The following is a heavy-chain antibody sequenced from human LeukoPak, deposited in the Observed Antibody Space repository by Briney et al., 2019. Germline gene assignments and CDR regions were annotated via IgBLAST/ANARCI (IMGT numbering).Heavy chain of an antibody. J-gene: IGHJ4*02. CDR2: IWYDGSNK. CDR1: GFTFSSYG. V-gene: IGHV3-33*01. D-gene: IGHD1-26*01. Sequence: GGSLRLSCAASGFTFSSYGMHWVRQAPGKGLEWVAVIWYDGSNKYYADSVKGRFTISRDNSKNTLYLQMNSLRAEDTAVYYCASNIVGASFDYWGQGTLVTVSS. CDR3: ASNIVGASFDY.